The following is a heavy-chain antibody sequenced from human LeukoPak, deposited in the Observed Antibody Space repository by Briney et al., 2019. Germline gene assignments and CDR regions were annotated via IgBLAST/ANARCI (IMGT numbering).Heavy chain of an antibody. V-gene: IGHV3-11*04. CDR2: ISSNGRTI. CDR3: AALWSFDY. CDR1: EFTVSSNY. J-gene: IGHJ4*02. D-gene: IGHD2-21*01. Sequence: GGSLRLSCAASEFTVSSNYMSWVRQAPGKGLEWISYISSNGRTINYSDSVKGRFTISRDNAKNSLYLQMNSLRAEDTAIYYCAALWSFDYWGQGTLVSVSP.